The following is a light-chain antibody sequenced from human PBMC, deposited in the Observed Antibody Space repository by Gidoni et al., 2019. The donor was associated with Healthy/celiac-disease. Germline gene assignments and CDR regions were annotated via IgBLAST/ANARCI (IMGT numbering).Light chain of an antibody. J-gene: IGLJ2*01. CDR1: SPNIGSNT. V-gene: IGLV1-44*01. CDR3: AAWDDSLKV. Sequence: QSVLTQPPSASASPGHRVTISCSGSSPNIGSNTVNWYQQLPGTAPKLLIYSNNQRPSGVPDRFAGSKSGTAASLAISGLQSEDEADYYCAAWDDSLKVFGGGTKLTVL. CDR2: SNN.